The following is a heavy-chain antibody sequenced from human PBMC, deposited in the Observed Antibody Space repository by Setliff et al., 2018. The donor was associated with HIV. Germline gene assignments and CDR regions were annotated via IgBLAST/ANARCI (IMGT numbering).Heavy chain of an antibody. CDR2: IYSGGTI. D-gene: IGHD6-19*01. V-gene: IGHV3-53*01. Sequence: PGGSLRLSCAASGFTVSSNYMSWVRQAPGKGLEWVSVIYSGGTIYYADSVKGRFTISRDNAKNTLYLQMNSLRAEDTAVYYCAKDRQWLVLGGHFDYWGQGTLVTVSS. CDR1: GFTVSSNY. J-gene: IGHJ4*02. CDR3: AKDRQWLVLGGHFDY.